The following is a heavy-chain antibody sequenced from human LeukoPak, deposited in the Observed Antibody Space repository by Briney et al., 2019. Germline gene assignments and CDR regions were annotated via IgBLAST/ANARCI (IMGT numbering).Heavy chain of an antibody. J-gene: IGHJ5*02. CDR1: GGTFSSYA. CDR3: ARGGYCSSTSCFSWFDP. Sequence: SVKVSCKASGGTFSSYAISWVRQAPGQGLEWMGWIIPIFGTANYAQKFQGRVTITADESTSTAYMELSSLRSEDTAVYYCARGGYCSSTSCFSWFDPWGQGTLVTVSS. V-gene: IGHV1-69*13. D-gene: IGHD2-2*01. CDR2: IIPIFGTA.